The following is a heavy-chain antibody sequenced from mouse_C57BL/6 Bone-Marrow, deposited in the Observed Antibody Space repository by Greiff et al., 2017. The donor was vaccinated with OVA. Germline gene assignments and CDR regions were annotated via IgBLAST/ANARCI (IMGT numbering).Heavy chain of an antibody. Sequence: QVQLQQSGAELARPGASVKMSCKASGYTFTSYTMHWVKQRPGQGLEWIGYINPSSGYTKYNQKFKDKATLTADKSSSTAYMQLSSLTSEDSAVYYCARNFPITTVDYGGQGTTLTVSS. J-gene: IGHJ2*01. CDR1: GYTFTSYT. D-gene: IGHD1-1*01. CDR3: ARNFPITTVDY. V-gene: IGHV1-4*01. CDR2: INPSSGYT.